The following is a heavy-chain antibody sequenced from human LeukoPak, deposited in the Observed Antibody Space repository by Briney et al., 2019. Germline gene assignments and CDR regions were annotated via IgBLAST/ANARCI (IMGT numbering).Heavy chain of an antibody. Sequence: PSETLSLTCAVYGGSFSGYYWSWIRQPPGKGLEWIGEINHSGSTNYNPSLKSRVTISVDTSKNQFSLKLSSVTAADTAVYYCARGGERRYYYDSSGLGGFDYWGQGTLVTVFS. J-gene: IGHJ4*02. CDR3: ARGGERRYYYDSSGLGGFDY. D-gene: IGHD3-22*01. CDR2: INHSGST. CDR1: GGSFSGYY. V-gene: IGHV4-34*01.